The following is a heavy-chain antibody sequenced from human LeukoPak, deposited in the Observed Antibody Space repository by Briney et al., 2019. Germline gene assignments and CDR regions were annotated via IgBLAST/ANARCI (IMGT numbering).Heavy chain of an antibody. D-gene: IGHD6-13*01. CDR1: GFTFSSYE. CDR3: GKVIAAAGTGYYYGMDV. V-gene: IGHV3-48*03. J-gene: IGHJ6*02. Sequence: GGSLRLPCAASGFTFSSYEMNWVRQAPGKGLEWVSYISSSDTTIYYTDSVKGRFTISRDNAKNSLYLQMNSLRAEDTAVYYCGKVIAAAGTGYYYGMDVWGQGTTVTVSS. CDR2: ISSSDTTI.